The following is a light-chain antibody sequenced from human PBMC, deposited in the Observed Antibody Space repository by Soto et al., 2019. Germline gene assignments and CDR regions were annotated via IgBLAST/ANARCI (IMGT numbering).Light chain of an antibody. V-gene: IGKV3-11*01. CDR3: QQRTNWAWT. CDR1: QSISSF. Sequence: ETVLTQSPATLSLSPGERATLSCRASQSISSFLAWYQQKPGQAPRLLIYDASNRATGIPARFSGSGSGTDFTLTISSLEPEVFAVYYCQQRTNWAWTFGLGTKVEIK. J-gene: IGKJ1*01. CDR2: DAS.